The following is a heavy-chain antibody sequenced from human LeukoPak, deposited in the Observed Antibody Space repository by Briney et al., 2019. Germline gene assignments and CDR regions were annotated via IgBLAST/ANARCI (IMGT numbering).Heavy chain of an antibody. V-gene: IGHV4-4*07. CDR1: GGSITSYY. D-gene: IGHD4-17*01. CDR3: ARLTTDDWFDP. J-gene: IGHJ5*02. Sequence: SETLSLTCTVSGGSITSYYWSWIRQAAGKGLEWMGRIYVSGTTNYNPSLRSRITMSLDTSKNQLSLALTSVTAADTAVYYCARLTTDDWFDPWGQGTLVSVSS. CDR2: IYVSGTT.